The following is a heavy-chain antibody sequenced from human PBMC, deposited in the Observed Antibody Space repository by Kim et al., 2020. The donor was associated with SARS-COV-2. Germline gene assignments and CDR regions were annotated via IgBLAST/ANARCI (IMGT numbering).Heavy chain of an antibody. V-gene: IGHV7-4-1*02. J-gene: IGHJ5*02. CDR1: GYTFTSYA. CDR2: INTNTGNP. CDR3: ARVGVVGLLWFGESTFGNWFDA. D-gene: IGHD3-10*01. Sequence: ASVKVSCKASGYTFTSYAMNWVRQAPGQGLEWMGWINTNTGNPTYAQGFTGRFVFSLDTSVSTAYLQISSLQAEDTAVYYCARVGVVGLLWFGESTFGNWFDAWGQGTLVTVAS.